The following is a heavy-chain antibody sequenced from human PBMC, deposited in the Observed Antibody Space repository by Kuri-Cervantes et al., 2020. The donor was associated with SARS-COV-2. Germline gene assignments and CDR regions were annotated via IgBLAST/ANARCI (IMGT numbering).Heavy chain of an antibody. Sequence: GESLKISCAASGFTFSSHAMRWVRQAPGKGLEWVSAISGSGGSTYYADSVKGRFTISSDNSKNTLYLQMNRLRAEDTAVYYCAKSYYYGSSGYYYVFITYYFDYWGQGTLVTVSS. CDR3: AKSYYYGSSGYYYVFITYYFDY. D-gene: IGHD3-22*01. CDR1: GFTFSSHA. CDR2: ISGSGGST. V-gene: IGHV3-23*01. J-gene: IGHJ4*02.